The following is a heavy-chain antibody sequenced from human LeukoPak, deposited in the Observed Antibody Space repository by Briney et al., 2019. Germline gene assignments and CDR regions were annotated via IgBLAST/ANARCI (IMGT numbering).Heavy chain of an antibody. D-gene: IGHD3-16*01. Sequence: SETLSLTCTVSGGSISSYYWSWIRQPTGKGLEWIGYIYYSGSTYYNPSLQSRLTISADTSKNQFSLKLSSVTTADTAVYYCTRGAGWLIDYWGQGILVTVSS. CDR3: TRGAGWLIDY. CDR2: IYYSGST. V-gene: IGHV4-59*01. J-gene: IGHJ4*02. CDR1: GGSISSYY.